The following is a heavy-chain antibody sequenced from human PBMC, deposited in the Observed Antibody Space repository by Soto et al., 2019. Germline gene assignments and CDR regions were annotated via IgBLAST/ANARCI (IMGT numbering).Heavy chain of an antibody. Sequence: QVQLVQSGAEVKKPGASVKVSCKASGYTFTSYAMHWVRQAPGQRLEWMGWINAGNDNTKYSQKFQGRVTITRDTSASTAYMELSSLRSEDTAVYYCAIGCTNGVCPFVFDYWGQGTLVTVSS. V-gene: IGHV1-3*01. D-gene: IGHD2-8*01. CDR1: GYTFTSYA. CDR2: INAGNDNT. CDR3: AIGCTNGVCPFVFDY. J-gene: IGHJ4*02.